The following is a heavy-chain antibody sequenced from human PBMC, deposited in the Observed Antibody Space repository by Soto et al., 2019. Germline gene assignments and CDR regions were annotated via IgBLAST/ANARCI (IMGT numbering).Heavy chain of an antibody. D-gene: IGHD6-13*01. Sequence: QVQLVESGGGVVQPGRSLRLSCAASGFTFGSYAMHWVRQAPGKGLEWVAVISYDGSNKYYADSVKGRFTISRDNSKNTQYLQMDSLRAEDTALYYCARDSYRSSWYIDYWGQGTLVTVSS. CDR1: GFTFGSYA. V-gene: IGHV3-30*14. CDR3: ARDSYRSSWYIDY. CDR2: ISYDGSNK. J-gene: IGHJ4*02.